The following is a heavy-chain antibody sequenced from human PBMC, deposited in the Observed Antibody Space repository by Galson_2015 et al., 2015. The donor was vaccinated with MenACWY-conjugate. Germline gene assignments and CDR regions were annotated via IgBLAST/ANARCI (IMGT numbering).Heavy chain of an antibody. J-gene: IGHJ6*02. Sequence: SEKLSLTCRVYGGSMRSRYWSWIRQLPGKGLEWIGYMYYTGRTNYNRSLESRVSMSIETSEKQFSLKLTSVNAADTAVYYCVSYQDPNYNFYGLDVRGQGTTVIVSS. CDR3: VSYQDPNYNFYGLDV. CDR2: MYYTGRT. V-gene: IGHV4-59*11. CDR1: GGSMRSRY. D-gene: IGHD1-26*01.